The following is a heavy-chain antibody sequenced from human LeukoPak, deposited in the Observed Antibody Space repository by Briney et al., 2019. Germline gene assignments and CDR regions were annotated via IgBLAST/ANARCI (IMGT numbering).Heavy chain of an antibody. V-gene: IGHV4-4*02. D-gene: IGHD4-17*01. CDR2: ISQSETT. Sequence: SETLSLTCAVSGGPISSSNWWSWVRQPPGKGLEWIGEISQSETTNYNPSLKSRVTISVDTSKNQFSLKLSSVTAADTAVYYCAKLGGVGYGDSADFWGQGTLVTVSS. J-gene: IGHJ4*02. CDR3: AKLGGVGYGDSADF. CDR1: GGPISSSNW.